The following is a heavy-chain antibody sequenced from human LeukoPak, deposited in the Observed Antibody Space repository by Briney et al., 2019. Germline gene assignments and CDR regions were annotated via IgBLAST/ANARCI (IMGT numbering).Heavy chain of an antibody. CDR1: GFTFSSYW. D-gene: IGHD6-25*01. V-gene: IGHV3-7*01. CDR3: AKEGSDDYFDY. J-gene: IGHJ4*02. CDR2: IKPDGSEK. Sequence: PGGSLRLSCAASGFTFSSYWMSWVRQAPGKGLEWVANIKPDGSEKYYVDSVKGRFTISRDNAKSSLYLQMNSLRAEDTAVYYCAKEGSDDYFDYWGPGTLVTVSS.